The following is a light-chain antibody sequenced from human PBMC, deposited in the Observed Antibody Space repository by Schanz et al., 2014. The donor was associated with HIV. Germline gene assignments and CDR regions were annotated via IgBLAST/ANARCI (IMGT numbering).Light chain of an antibody. V-gene: IGLV1-40*01. J-gene: IGLJ2*01. CDR3: SSYTRSTTRGVV. CDR2: DNT. CDR1: SSNIGADYD. Sequence: QSVLAQPPSVSGAPGQSVTISCTGSSSNIGADYDVHWYQLLPGTAPKLLIFDNTNRPSGVPARLSGSQSGTSASLAITGLQAEDEGDYFCSSYTRSTTRGVVFGGGTKLTVL.